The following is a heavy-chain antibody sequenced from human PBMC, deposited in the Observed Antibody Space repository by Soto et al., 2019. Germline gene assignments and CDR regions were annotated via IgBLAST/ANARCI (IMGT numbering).Heavy chain of an antibody. CDR3: ARDTWRRYDSSGPGGNDSYYYGMDV. V-gene: IGHV3-48*02. J-gene: IGHJ6*02. CDR2: ITGSSTTI. D-gene: IGHD3-22*01. CDR1: GFTFSNYN. Sequence: GGSLRLSCAASGFTFSNYNMTWVRQAPDKGLEWVSHITGSSTTIYYADSVKGRFIISRDNAKNLLYLQMNSLRDEDTAVYYCARDTWRRYDSSGPGGNDSYYYGMDVWGQGT.